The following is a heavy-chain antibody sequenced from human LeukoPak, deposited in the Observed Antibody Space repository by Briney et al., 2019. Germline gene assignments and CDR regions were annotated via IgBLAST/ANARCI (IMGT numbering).Heavy chain of an antibody. CDR1: GFTFSSYS. J-gene: IGHJ4*02. V-gene: IGHV3-48*02. Sequence: SGGSLRLSWAASGFTFSSYSMNWVRQAPGKGLEWVSYLSSGSSTIYYADSVKGRFTISRDNAKNSLYLQMNSLRDEDTAVYYCARGKAYSFDYWGQGTLVTVTS. CDR2: LSSGSSTI. CDR3: ARGKAYSFDY.